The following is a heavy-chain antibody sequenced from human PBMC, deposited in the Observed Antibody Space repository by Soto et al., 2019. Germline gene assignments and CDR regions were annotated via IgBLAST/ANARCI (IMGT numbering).Heavy chain of an antibody. CDR2: FDPEDGET. V-gene: IGHV1-24*01. Sequence: ASVKVSCKVSGYTLTELSMHWVRQAPGKGLEWMGGFDPEDGETIYAQKFQGRVTMTEDTSTDTAYMELSSLRSEDTAVYYCATEVLSGIAAAGYYYYGMDVWGQGTTVTVSS. D-gene: IGHD6-13*01. J-gene: IGHJ6*02. CDR1: GYTLTELS. CDR3: ATEVLSGIAAAGYYYYGMDV.